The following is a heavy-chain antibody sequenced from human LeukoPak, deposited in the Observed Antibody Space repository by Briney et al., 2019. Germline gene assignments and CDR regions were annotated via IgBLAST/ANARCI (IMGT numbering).Heavy chain of an antibody. CDR1: GFIFGNYA. V-gene: IGHV3-23*01. D-gene: IGHD6-19*01. Sequence: GGSLRLSCAASGFIFGNYAMSWVRQVAGRGLEWVSTISSRGDSTYVADSVKGRFTISRDNSKNSLYLQMNTVRAEDTAVYYCVKGPRPDITVAHTVENWGQGTLVTVSS. CDR2: ISSRGDST. J-gene: IGHJ4*02. CDR3: VKGPRPDITVAHTVEN.